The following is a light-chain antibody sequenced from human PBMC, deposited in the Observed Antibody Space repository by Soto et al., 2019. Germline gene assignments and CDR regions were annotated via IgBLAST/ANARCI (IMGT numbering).Light chain of an antibody. CDR3: MQALHSPFT. CDR1: QSLLHSNGYNY. J-gene: IGKJ3*01. Sequence: DIVVTQSPLSLPVTPGEPASISCRSSQSLLHSNGYNYLDWYLQSTGQSPQLLIYLGSTRASGVPDRFSGSVSGTDFTLKISRVEAEDVGVYYCMQALHSPFTFGPGTKVDIK. CDR2: LGS. V-gene: IGKV2-28*01.